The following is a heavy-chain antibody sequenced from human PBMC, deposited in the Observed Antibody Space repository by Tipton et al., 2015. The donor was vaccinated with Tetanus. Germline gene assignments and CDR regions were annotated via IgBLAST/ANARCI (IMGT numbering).Heavy chain of an antibody. D-gene: IGHD3-22*01. CDR1: GGSFRSGDHY. J-gene: IGHJ6*02. CDR3: ARATPSGSYFVRYYSMDV. V-gene: IGHV4-30-4*01. CDR2: IYYSGNS. Sequence: TLSLTCTVSGGSFRSGDHYWSWIRQPPGKGLEWIGYIYYSGNSDYNPSLKSRVTLSVDTSNNQFSLILSSVTAADTAVYYCARATPSGSYFVRYYSMDVWGQGTTVVVSS.